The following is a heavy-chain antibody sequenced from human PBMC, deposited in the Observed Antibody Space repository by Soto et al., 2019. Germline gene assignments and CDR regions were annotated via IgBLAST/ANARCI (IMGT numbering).Heavy chain of an antibody. CDR1: GFSLSTSGMR. CDR2: IDWDDDK. V-gene: IGHV2-70*04. J-gene: IGHJ3*02. D-gene: IGHD3-10*01. Sequence: SGPTLVNPTQTLTLTCTFSGFSLSTSGMRVSWIRQPPGKALEWLARIDWDDDKFYSTSLKTRLTISKDTSKNQVVLTMTNMDPVDTATYYCARNIPNYYGSEPDAFDIWGQGTMVTVSS. CDR3: ARNIPNYYGSEPDAFDI.